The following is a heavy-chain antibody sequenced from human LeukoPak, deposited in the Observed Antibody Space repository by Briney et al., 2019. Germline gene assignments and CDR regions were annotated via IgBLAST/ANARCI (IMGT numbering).Heavy chain of an antibody. V-gene: IGHV3-21*01. Sequence: GGSLRLSCAASGSTFSSYSMNWVRQAPGKGLEWVSSISSSSSYIYYADSVKGRFTISRDNAKNSLYLQMNSLRAEDTAVYYCARDWGYQLLFGWSIDYWGQGTLVTVPS. J-gene: IGHJ4*02. CDR3: ARDWGYQLLFGWSIDY. D-gene: IGHD2-2*01. CDR2: ISSSSSYI. CDR1: GSTFSSYS.